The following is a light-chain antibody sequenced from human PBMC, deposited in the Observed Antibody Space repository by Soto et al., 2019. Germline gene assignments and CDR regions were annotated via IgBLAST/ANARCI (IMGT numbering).Light chain of an antibody. V-gene: IGLV2-14*01. CDR1: SSDVGGYNY. J-gene: IGLJ2*01. CDR3: SSYTNRRTII. Sequence: QSVLTQPASVSGSPGQSITISCTGTSSDVGGYNYVSWYQQHPGKAPKLMVYDVTKRPSGVSYRFSGSKSGNTASPTISGLQAEDEADYYCSSYTNRRTIIFGGGTKLTVL. CDR2: DVT.